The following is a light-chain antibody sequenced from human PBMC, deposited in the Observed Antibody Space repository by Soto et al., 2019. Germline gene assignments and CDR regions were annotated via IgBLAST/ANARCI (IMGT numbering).Light chain of an antibody. J-gene: IGKJ3*01. CDR3: QQYGSPPFT. Sequence: EIVLTQSPGTLSLSPGERATLSCRASQSVSSSYLAWYQQRPGQAPRLLIYAASSRATGIPDRFSGSGSGTDFTLTVSRLEPEDFAVYYCQQYGSPPFTFGPGTKVDIK. CDR2: AAS. V-gene: IGKV3-20*01. CDR1: QSVSSSY.